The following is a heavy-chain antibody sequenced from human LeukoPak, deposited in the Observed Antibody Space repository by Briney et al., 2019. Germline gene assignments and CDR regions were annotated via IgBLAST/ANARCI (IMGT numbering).Heavy chain of an antibody. V-gene: IGHV3-23*01. J-gene: IGHJ6*02. Sequence: GASLRLSCAASGFTFSSYAMSWVRQAPGKGLEWVSAISGSGGSTYYADSVKGRFTISRDNSKNTLYLQMNSLRAEGTAVYYCAKDRLAARSSYYYGMDVWGQGTTVTVSS. CDR3: AKDRLAARSSYYYGMDV. CDR1: GFTFSSYA. D-gene: IGHD6-6*01. CDR2: ISGSGGST.